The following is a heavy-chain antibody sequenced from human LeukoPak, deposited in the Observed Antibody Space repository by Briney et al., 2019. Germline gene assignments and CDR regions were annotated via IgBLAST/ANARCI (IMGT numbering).Heavy chain of an antibody. D-gene: IGHD3-3*01. CDR2: ISGSGGST. V-gene: IGHV3-23*01. CDR3: ASIKRIYDFWSGYHVPHYFDY. J-gene: IGHJ4*02. Sequence: PGGSLRLSCAASGFTFSSYAMSWVRQAPGKGLEWVSAISGSGGSTYYADSVKGRFTISRDNAKNSLYLQMNSLRAEDTAVYYCASIKRIYDFWSGYHVPHYFDYWGQGTLVTVSS. CDR1: GFTFSSYA.